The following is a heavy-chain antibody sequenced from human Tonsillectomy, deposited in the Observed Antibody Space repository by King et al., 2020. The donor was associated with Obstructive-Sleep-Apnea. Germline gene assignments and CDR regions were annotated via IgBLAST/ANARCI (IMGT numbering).Heavy chain of an antibody. CDR2: IYYSGST. J-gene: IGHJ4*02. CDR3: ATRLKDYFDY. CDR1: GGSISSYY. V-gene: IGHV4-59*01. Sequence: QLQESGPGLVKPSETLSLTCTVSGGSISSYYWSWIRQPPGKGLEWIGYIYYSGSTNYNPSLQSRVTISVDTSKNQFSLKLSSVTAADTAVYYCATRLKDYFDYWGQGTLVTVSS. D-gene: IGHD6-25*01.